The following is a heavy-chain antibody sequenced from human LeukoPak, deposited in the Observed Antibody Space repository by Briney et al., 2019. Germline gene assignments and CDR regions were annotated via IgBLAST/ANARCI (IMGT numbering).Heavy chain of an antibody. J-gene: IGHJ4*02. V-gene: IGHV1-69*04. Sequence: SVKVSCKASGGTFSSYAISWVRQAPGQGLEWMGRIIPIFGIADYAQKFQGRVTITADKSTSTAYMELSSLRSEDTAVYYCARGSPSPSGPVDYWGQGTLVTVSS. CDR3: ARGSPSPSGPVDY. CDR2: IIPIFGIA. CDR1: GGTFSSYA. D-gene: IGHD6-19*01.